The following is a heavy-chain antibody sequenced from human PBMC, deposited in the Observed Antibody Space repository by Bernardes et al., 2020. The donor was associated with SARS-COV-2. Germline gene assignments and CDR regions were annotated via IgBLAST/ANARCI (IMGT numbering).Heavy chain of an antibody. J-gene: IGHJ5*02. CDR1: GGTFSSYA. CDR2: IIPIFGTA. V-gene: IGHV1-69*13. Sequence: SVKVYCKASGGTFSSYAISWVRQAPGQGLEWMGGIIPIFGTANYAQKFQGRVTITADESTSTAYMELSSLRSEDTAVYYCARANYYDSSGYYDWFDPWGQGTLVTVSS. D-gene: IGHD3-22*01. CDR3: ARANYYDSSGYYDWFDP.